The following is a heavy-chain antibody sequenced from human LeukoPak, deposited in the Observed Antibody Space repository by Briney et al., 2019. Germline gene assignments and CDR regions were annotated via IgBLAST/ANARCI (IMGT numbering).Heavy chain of an antibody. Sequence: SVKVSCKASGGTFSSYAISWVRQAPGQGLEWMGGIIPIFGTANYAQKFQGRVTITADKSTSTAYMELSSLRSEDTAVYYCARARDYDFWSGYYLFDYWGQGTLVTVSS. CDR3: ARARDYDFWSGYYLFDY. D-gene: IGHD3-3*01. J-gene: IGHJ4*02. CDR1: GGTFSSYA. V-gene: IGHV1-69*06. CDR2: IIPIFGTA.